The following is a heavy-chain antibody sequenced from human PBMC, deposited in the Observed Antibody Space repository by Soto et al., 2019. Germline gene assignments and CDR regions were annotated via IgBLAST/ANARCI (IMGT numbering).Heavy chain of an antibody. CDR3: ARGGFLEAHMDV. V-gene: IGHV1-8*01. J-gene: IGHJ6*03. CDR2: MNPNSGDT. Sequence: QVQLVQSGAEVKKPGASVKVSCKASGFSFTSYDYNWVRQAPGQGLEWMGWMNPNSGDTGYAQKFQGRVSMTRDTSIRTVYMELSSLESEDTAVYYCARGGFLEAHMDVWGKGTTVTVSS. CDR1: GFSFTSYD.